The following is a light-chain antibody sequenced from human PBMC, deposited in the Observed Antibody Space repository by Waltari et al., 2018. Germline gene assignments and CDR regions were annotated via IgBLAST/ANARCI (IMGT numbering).Light chain of an antibody. CDR1: NLERKS. Sequence: SYVLTQPPSVSVAPGNTATIACGGNNLERKSVHWYQQKPGQTPVAVLYYDTERPSGISERFSGSNSGNTATLTISRVEAGDEADYYCQVWDSDSDHPVFGGGTKLTVL. CDR3: QVWDSDSDHPV. J-gene: IGLJ3*02. V-gene: IGLV3-21*04. CDR2: YDT.